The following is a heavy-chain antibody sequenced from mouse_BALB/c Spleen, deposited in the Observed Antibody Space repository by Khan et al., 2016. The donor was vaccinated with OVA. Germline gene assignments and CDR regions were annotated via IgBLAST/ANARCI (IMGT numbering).Heavy chain of an antibody. CDR2: IWSGGST. Sequence: QVQLQQSGPGLVPPSQSLSITCTVSGFSLTTYGVHWVRQSPGKGLEWLGVIWSGGSTDYNAAFISRLSISKDSSKSQVFFKMNSLQVNDTAIYYCARNYDYDEGLAYWGQGTLVTVSA. V-gene: IGHV2-2*02. CDR1: GFSLTTYG. CDR3: ARNYDYDEGLAY. J-gene: IGHJ3*01. D-gene: IGHD2-4*01.